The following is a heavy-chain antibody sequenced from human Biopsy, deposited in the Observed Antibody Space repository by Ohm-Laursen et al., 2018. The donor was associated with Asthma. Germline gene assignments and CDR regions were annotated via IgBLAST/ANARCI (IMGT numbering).Heavy chain of an antibody. V-gene: IGHV4-31*02. J-gene: IGHJ4*02. CDR2: IYYRGRT. Sequence: TLSLTWTVSYGSITSGGYYWTWIRQHPGKGLEWIGFIYYRGRTYYNPSLKSRVSTSIDTSKNQFSLKLSSVTAADTAVYYCARAQDYYDSRGYYRSFDYWGQGTLVTVSS. D-gene: IGHD3-22*01. CDR1: YGSITSGGYY. CDR3: ARAQDYYDSRGYYRSFDY.